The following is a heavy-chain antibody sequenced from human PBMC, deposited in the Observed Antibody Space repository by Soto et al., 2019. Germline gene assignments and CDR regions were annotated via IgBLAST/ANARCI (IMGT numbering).Heavy chain of an antibody. Sequence: PGGSLRLSCAASGLTFSSFAMSWVRQAPGKGLEWVSSISDSGGNTYYADSVKGRFTISRDNSQNSLFLQMNSLRVEDTAVYFCATSEDTFNYHWGQGVLVTVSS. CDR1: GLTFSSFA. CDR2: ISDSGGNT. D-gene: IGHD3-16*01. J-gene: IGHJ4*02. CDR3: ATSEDTFNYH. V-gene: IGHV3-23*01.